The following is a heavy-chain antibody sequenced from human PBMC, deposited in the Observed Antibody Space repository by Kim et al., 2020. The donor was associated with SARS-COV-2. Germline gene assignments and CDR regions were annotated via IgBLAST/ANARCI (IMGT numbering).Heavy chain of an antibody. CDR2: IYTSGST. CDR3: ARDAPTFVVTPILDY. Sequence: SETLSLTCTVSGGSISSYYWSWIRQPAGKGLEWIGRIYTSGSTNYNPSLKSRVTMSVDTSKNQFSLKLSSVTAADTAVYYCARDAPTFVVTPILDYWGQGTLVTVSS. D-gene: IGHD2-21*02. V-gene: IGHV4-4*07. J-gene: IGHJ4*02. CDR1: GGSISSYY.